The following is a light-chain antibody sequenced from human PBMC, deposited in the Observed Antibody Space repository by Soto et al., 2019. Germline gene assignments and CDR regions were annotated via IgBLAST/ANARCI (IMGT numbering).Light chain of an antibody. J-gene: IGLJ7*01. CDR3: SSSTRTTTFVV. V-gene: IGLV2-14*01. CDR1: SSDVGGYNY. CDR2: QVY. Sequence: QSVLTQPASVSGSLGQSITTSCTGTSSDVGGYNYVSWYQHHPGKAPKLIIYQVYSRPSGVSNRFSGSKFGNTASLSISGLQADDEADYYCSSSTRTTTFVVFGGGTQLTVL.